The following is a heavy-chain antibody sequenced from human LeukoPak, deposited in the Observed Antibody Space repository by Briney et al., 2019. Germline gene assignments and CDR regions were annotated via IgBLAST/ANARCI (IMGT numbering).Heavy chain of an antibody. V-gene: IGHV1-2*02. D-gene: IGHD3-10*01. CDR3: AGIDETIWFGDRDKGAFDI. J-gene: IGHJ3*02. CDR1: GYTFTDYY. Sequence: ASVKVSCKASGYTFTDYYIHWVRQAPGQGLEWMGWINPNSGGTNYAQKFQGRVTMTRDTSISTACMELSGLRSDDTAVYYCAGIDETIWFGDRDKGAFDIWGQGTMVTVSS. CDR2: INPNSGGT.